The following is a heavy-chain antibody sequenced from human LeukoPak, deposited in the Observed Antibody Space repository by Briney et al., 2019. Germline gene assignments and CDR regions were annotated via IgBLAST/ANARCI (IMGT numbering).Heavy chain of an antibody. D-gene: IGHD6-13*01. J-gene: IGHJ6*02. Sequence: ASGPGLVKPSQTLSLTCTVSGGSISSGGYYWSWIRQHPGKGLEWIGYIYYSGTTYYNPSLTSRVTISVDTSKNPFSLKLSSVTAADTAVYYCARGLTYSSSWYGTPNGMDVWGQGTTVTVSS. CDR1: GGSISSGGYY. CDR2: IYYSGTT. CDR3: ARGLTYSSSWYGTPNGMDV. V-gene: IGHV4-31*03.